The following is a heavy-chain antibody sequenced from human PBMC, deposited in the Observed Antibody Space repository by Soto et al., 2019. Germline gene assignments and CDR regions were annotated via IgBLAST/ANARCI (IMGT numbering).Heavy chain of an antibody. CDR2: ISSSSSYI. CDR3: ARDSYDYYDSSGYPAEYFQH. J-gene: IGHJ1*01. D-gene: IGHD3-22*01. CDR1: GFIFSSYS. Sequence: PGGSLRLSCAASGFIFSSYSMNWVRQAPGKGLEWVSSISSSSSYIYYADSVKGRFTISRDNAKNSLYMQMNSLRAEDTAVYYCARDSYDYYDSSGYPAEYFQHWGQGTLVTVSS. V-gene: IGHV3-21*01.